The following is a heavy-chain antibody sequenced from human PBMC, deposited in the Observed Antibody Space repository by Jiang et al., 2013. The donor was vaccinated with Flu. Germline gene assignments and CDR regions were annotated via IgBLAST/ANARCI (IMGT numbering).Heavy chain of an antibody. CDR2: DGSST. CDR3: SRESGTALDQ. V-gene: IGHV3-74*01. D-gene: IGHD1/OR15-1a*01. J-gene: IGHJ1*01. Sequence: DGSSTSYAESVKGRFTISRDNAKNTLYLQMNTLRAEDTAVYYCSRESGTALDQWGPGTLVTVSS.